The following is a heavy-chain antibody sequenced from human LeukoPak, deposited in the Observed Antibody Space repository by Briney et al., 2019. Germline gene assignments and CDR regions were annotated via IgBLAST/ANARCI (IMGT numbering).Heavy chain of an antibody. CDR3: ARHSDRRDDY. CDR2: IKPDGGDK. CDR1: GFTFSSHW. Sequence: PGGSLRLSCAASGFTFSSHWMTWVRQATGKGLQWVASIKPDGGDKYYVGSVKGRFIISRDNAKNSLFLQMSSLGVGDTAVYYCARHSDRRDDYWGQGMLVTVSS. V-gene: IGHV3-7*05. J-gene: IGHJ4*02.